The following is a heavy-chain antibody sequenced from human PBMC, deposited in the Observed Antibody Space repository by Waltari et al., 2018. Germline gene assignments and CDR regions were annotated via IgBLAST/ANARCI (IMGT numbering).Heavy chain of an antibody. J-gene: IGHJ4*02. Sequence: EVQLVESGGGLVQPGGSLRLSCAASGFTFRNYWMHWVRQPPGKGLVWVSRINGDGGSTTYADSVKGRFTISRDNAKNTLYLRMDSLRDDDTAVYYCASPLPDSSGRDFGYWGRGTLVTVSS. V-gene: IGHV3-74*03. CDR1: GFTFRNYW. CDR2: INGDGGST. D-gene: IGHD6-19*01. CDR3: ASPLPDSSGRDFGY.